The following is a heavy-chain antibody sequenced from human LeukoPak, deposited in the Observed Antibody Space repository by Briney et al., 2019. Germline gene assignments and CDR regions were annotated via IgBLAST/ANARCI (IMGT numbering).Heavy chain of an antibody. CDR2: IYYSGST. CDR3: TLWFGELLQFDY. Sequence: SETLSLTCTVSGGSISSSSYYWGWIRQPPGKGLEWIGSIYYSGSTYYNPSLKSRVTIPVDTSKNQFSLKLSSVTAADTAVYYCTLWFGELLQFDYWGQGTLVTVSS. J-gene: IGHJ4*02. CDR1: GGSISSSSYY. D-gene: IGHD3-10*01. V-gene: IGHV4-39*01.